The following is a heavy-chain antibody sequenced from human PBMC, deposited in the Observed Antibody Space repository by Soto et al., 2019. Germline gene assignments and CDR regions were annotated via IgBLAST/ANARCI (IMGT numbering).Heavy chain of an antibody. CDR2: ISYDGSNK. CDR3: AREGSGRYGMDV. J-gene: IGHJ6*02. Sequence: VQLVESGGGVVQPGRSLRLSCAASGFTFSSYAMHWVRQAPGKGLEWVAVISYDGSNKYYADSVKGRFTISRDNSKNTLYLQMNSLRAEDTAVYYCAREGSGRYGMDVWGQGTTVTVSS. CDR1: GFTFSSYA. D-gene: IGHD2-15*01. V-gene: IGHV3-30-3*01.